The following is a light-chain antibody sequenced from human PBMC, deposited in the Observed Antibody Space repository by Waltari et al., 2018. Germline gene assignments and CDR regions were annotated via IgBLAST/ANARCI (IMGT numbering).Light chain of an antibody. Sequence: DIVMTQSPDSLAVSLVERATINCKSSQSVLYSSNNKNYLAWYQQKPGQPPKLLIYWASTRESGVPDRFSGSGSGTDFTLTISGLQAEDVAVYYCQQYYTTPYTFGQGTKLEIK. V-gene: IGKV4-1*01. CDR3: QQYYTTPYT. CDR1: QSVLYSSNNKNY. J-gene: IGKJ2*01. CDR2: WAS.